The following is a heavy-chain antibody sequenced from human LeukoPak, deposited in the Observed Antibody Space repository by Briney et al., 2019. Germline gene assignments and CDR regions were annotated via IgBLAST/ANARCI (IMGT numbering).Heavy chain of an antibody. J-gene: IGHJ6*03. CDR2: INWNSGRM. Sequence: PGRSLRISRPATGVTFDDYVVHWVRRAPGKSLEWVSTINWNSGRMEYADSVKGRFTISRDNAKDSLYLQMNSLRDEDTALYYCAKDGQRRAVSVVTYMDVWGKGTTVTVSS. D-gene: IGHD6-19*01. CDR3: AKDGQRRAVSVVTYMDV. CDR1: GVTFDDYV. V-gene: IGHV3-9*01.